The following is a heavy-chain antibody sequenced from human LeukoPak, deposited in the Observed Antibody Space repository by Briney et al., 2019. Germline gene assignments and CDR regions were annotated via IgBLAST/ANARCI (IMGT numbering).Heavy chain of an antibody. D-gene: IGHD6-13*01. V-gene: IGHV4-59*12. CDR1: GGSISNYY. CDR2: LHYSGST. Sequence: SETLSLTCTVSGGSISNYYWNWIRLSPGKGLEWIGYLHYSGSTNYNPSLESRVTVSSDRSKNQFYLKLSSVTAADTAVYYCARLIAADPQLDSWGQGTLVTVSS. J-gene: IGHJ4*02. CDR3: ARLIAADPQLDS.